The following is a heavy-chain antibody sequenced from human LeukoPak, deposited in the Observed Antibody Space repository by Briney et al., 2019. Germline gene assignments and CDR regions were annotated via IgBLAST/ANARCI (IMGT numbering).Heavy chain of an antibody. Sequence: GGSLSLSCAASGFTVGSNYMSWVRQAPGKGLEWASVIYSGGRTYYADSVKGRFTISRDNSKNTLYLQMNSLRAEDTAVYYCARDGSHYYDSSGYYFDYWGQGTLVTVSS. CDR1: GFTVGSNY. CDR2: IYSGGRT. CDR3: ARDGSHYYDSSGYYFDY. D-gene: IGHD3-22*01. V-gene: IGHV3-66*01. J-gene: IGHJ4*02.